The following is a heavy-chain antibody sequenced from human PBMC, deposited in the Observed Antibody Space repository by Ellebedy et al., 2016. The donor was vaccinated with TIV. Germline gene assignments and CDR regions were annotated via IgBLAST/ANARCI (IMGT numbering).Heavy chain of an antibody. CDR3: ARHMYVVRGSYYYYGMDV. Sequence: ASVKVSCKGSGYSFSSYWIGWVRQLPGKGLEWMGIIYPGDSETRYSPSFQGQVTISADKSISTAYLQWSSLKASDTAMYYCARHMYVVRGSYYYYGMDVWGQGTTVTVSS. J-gene: IGHJ6*02. V-gene: IGHV5-51*01. CDR2: IYPGDSET. D-gene: IGHD3-10*01. CDR1: GYSFSSYW.